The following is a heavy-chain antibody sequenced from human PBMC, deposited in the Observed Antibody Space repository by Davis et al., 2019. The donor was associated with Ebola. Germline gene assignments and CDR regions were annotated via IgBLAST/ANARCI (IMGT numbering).Heavy chain of an antibody. J-gene: IGHJ4*02. CDR3: ARGSPGGDPGEY. CDR1: GDTFSNYA. CDR2: IIPIFGTA. D-gene: IGHD2-21*02. Sequence: AASVKVSCKASGDTFSNYAISWVRQAPGQRLEWMGGIIPIFGTAYYAQKFQGRVTITAAESTSTAYMGLSSLRSEDTAVYYCARGSPGGDPGEYWGQGTLVTGSS. V-gene: IGHV1-69*13.